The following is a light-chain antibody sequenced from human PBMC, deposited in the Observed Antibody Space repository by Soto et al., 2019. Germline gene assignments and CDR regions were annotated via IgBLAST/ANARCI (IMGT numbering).Light chain of an antibody. CDR2: EVS. V-gene: IGLV2-8*01. J-gene: IGLJ3*02. CDR3: SSYAGSYILGV. CDR1: SSDVGGYNY. Sequence: QSALTQPPSASGSPGQSVTISCTGTSSDVGGYNYVSWYQQHPGKAPKVMMYEVSKRPSGVPDRFSGSKSGNTASLTVSGLQAEDDADYYCSSYAGSYILGVFGGGTKLTVL.